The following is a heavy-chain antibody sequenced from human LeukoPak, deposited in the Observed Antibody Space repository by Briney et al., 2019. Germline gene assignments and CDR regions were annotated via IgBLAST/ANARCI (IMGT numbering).Heavy chain of an antibody. J-gene: IGHJ5*02. CDR1: GFTFSSYE. D-gene: IGHD4-17*01. CDR2: ISSSGSTI. CDR3: ASSRYGDYVWFDP. Sequence: GESLKISCAASGFTFSSYEMNWVRQAPGKGLEWVSYISSSGSTIYYPDSVKGRFTISRDNAKNSLYLQMTSLRAEDTAVYYCASSRYGDYVWFDPWGQGTLVTVSS. V-gene: IGHV3-48*03.